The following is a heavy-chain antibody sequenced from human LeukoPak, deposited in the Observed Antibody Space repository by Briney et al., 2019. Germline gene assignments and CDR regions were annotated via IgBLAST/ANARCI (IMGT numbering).Heavy chain of an antibody. CDR2: FDPEDGET. Sequence: ASVKVSFKVSGYTLTELSMHWVRQAPGKGLEWMGGFDPEDGETIYAQKFQGRVTMTEDTSTDTAYMELSSLRSEDTAVYYCARDQLSSWYRTLFDYWGQGTLVTISS. V-gene: IGHV1-24*01. D-gene: IGHD6-13*01. J-gene: IGHJ4*02. CDR3: ARDQLSSWYRTLFDY. CDR1: GYTLTELS.